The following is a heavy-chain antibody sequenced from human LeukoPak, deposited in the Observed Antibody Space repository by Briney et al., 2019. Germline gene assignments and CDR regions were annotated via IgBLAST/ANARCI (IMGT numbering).Heavy chain of an antibody. CDR2: ISGRDSNT. Sequence: PGGSPRLSCAASGFTFSSYGMSWVRQAPGKGLEWVSAISGRDSNTYYADSVKGRFTISRDNSKNTLYLQMNSLRAEDTAVYYCAKRSDYGVNGNYFDYWGQGTPVTVSS. J-gene: IGHJ4*02. CDR1: GFTFSSYG. V-gene: IGHV3-23*01. CDR3: AKRSDYGVNGNYFDY. D-gene: IGHD4-23*01.